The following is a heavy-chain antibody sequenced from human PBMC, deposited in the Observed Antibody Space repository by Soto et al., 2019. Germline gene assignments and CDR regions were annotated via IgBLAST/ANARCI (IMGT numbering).Heavy chain of an antibody. CDR1: GGSIGSSNW. D-gene: IGHD3-3*01. Sequence: QVQLKESGPGLVKPSGTLSLTCAVSGGSIGSSNWWNWVRQPPGKGLEWIGEISHSGTTNYNPSLESRVTISVAKSKNQFPLKLSSLTAADTAVYYCARDSRLIRNYTADYYGLDVWGQGTTVTVS. CDR3: ARDSRLIRNYTADYYGLDV. J-gene: IGHJ6*02. V-gene: IGHV4-4*02. CDR2: ISHSGTT.